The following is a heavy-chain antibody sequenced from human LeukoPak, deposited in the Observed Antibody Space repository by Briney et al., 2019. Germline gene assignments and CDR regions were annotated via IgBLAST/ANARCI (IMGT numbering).Heavy chain of an antibody. V-gene: IGHV1-69*06. CDR1: GGTFSSYA. J-gene: IGHJ4*02. CDR3: ATFREERYGSGYYFDC. Sequence: SVKVSCKASGGTFSSYAIGWVRQAPGQGLEWMGGIIPIFGTANYAQKFQGRVTITADKSTSTAYMELSSLRSEDTAVYYCATFREERYGSGYYFDCWGQGTLVTVSS. D-gene: IGHD3-10*01. CDR2: IIPIFGTA.